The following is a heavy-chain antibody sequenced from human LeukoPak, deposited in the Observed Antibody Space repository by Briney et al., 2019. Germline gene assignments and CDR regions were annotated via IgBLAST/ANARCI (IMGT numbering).Heavy chain of an antibody. V-gene: IGHV4-59*08. Sequence: KPSETLSLTCTVSGGSISSYYWTWIRQSPGKGLEWIGHLYNSGSTNYNPSLRSRVTISVDTSKNQFSLRLSSVTAADTAVYYCARAVADNTFDYWGPGTLVTVSS. D-gene: IGHD1-1*01. J-gene: IGHJ4*02. CDR1: GGSISSYY. CDR2: LYNSGST. CDR3: ARAVADNTFDY.